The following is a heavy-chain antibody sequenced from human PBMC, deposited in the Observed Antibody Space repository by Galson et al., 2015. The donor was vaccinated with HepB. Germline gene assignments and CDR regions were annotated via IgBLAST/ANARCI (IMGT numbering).Heavy chain of an antibody. CDR1: GFTFDDYA. Sequence: SLRLSCAASGFTFDDYAMHWVRQAPGKGLEWVSGISWNSGSIGYADSVKGRFTISRDNAKNSLYLQMNSLRAEDTALYYCAKDTDHYYGMDVWGQGTTVTVSS. CDR3: AKDTDHYYGMDV. V-gene: IGHV3-9*01. J-gene: IGHJ6*02. CDR2: ISWNSGSI.